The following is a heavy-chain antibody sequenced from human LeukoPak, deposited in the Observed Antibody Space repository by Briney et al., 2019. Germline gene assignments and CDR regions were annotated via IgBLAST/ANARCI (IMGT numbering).Heavy chain of an antibody. CDR3: ARDLFLLSRLRIAAAGT. CDR2: INWNGGGT. V-gene: IGHV3-20*04. Sequence: PGGSLRLSCAVSGFIFSDFSMSWVRQAPGKGLEWVSGINWNGGGTGYADSVKGRFTISRDNAKNSLYLQMNSLRAEDTALYYCARDLFLLSRLRIAAAGTWGQGTLVTVSS. CDR1: GFIFSDFS. D-gene: IGHD6-13*01. J-gene: IGHJ5*02.